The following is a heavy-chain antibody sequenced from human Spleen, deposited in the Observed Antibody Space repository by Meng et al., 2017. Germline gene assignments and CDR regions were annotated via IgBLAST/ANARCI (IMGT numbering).Heavy chain of an antibody. D-gene: IGHD2-15*01. Sequence: GPCVGNAPQTLLLSCDRPGYSGSRNRSTWNWIRHSPSTRLEWLGRTYYRSKWYNDYAVSVKSRIHDNPDTPKNQFSLLLNSVTPEDTAVYYCARQKDGGLAFWGQGTLVTVSS. J-gene: IGHJ4*02. CDR2: TYYRSKWYN. CDR3: ARQKDGGLAF. V-gene: IGHV6-1*01. CDR1: GYSGSRNRST.